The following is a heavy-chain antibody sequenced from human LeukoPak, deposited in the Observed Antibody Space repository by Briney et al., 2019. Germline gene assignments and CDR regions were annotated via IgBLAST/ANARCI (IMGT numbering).Heavy chain of an antibody. Sequence: GASVKVSCKASGYTFTSYYMHWVRQAPGQGLEWMGIINPRDGSTSNSQKFQGRVTMTRDTSTFTVCMELSSLRSEDTAVYYCARDYYYDNSAYYKAFDYWGQGTLVTVSS. J-gene: IGHJ4*02. CDR3: ARDYYYDNSAYYKAFDY. V-gene: IGHV1-46*01. CDR1: GYTFTSYY. D-gene: IGHD3-22*01. CDR2: INPRDGST.